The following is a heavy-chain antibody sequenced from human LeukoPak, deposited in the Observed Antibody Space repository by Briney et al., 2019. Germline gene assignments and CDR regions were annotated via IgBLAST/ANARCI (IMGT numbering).Heavy chain of an antibody. CDR1: GFTFSSYW. V-gene: IGHV3-74*01. D-gene: IGHD3-22*01. J-gene: IGHJ4*02. Sequence: PGGSLRLSCAASGFTFSSYWMNWVRQAPGKGLVWVSRINGDGSSTSYADSVKGRFTISRDNAKKTLFLQMNSLRAEDTALYYCARGYLYDSSGFDYWGQGTLVTVSS. CDR3: ARGYLYDSSGFDY. CDR2: INGDGSST.